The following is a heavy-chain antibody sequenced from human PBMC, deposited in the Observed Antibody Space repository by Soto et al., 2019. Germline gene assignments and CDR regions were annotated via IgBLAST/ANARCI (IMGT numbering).Heavy chain of an antibody. J-gene: IGHJ5*02. V-gene: IGHV4-39*01. CDR2: IYYSGST. CDR3: AGLPGSSLNYNWFEP. Sequence: SETLSLTCTVSGGSISSSSYYWGWIRQPPGKGLEWIGSIYYSGSTYYNPSLKSRVTISVDTSKNQFSLKLSSVIAADTAVYYCAGLPGSSLNYNWFEPWGQGTLVTVSS. CDR1: GGSISSSSYY. D-gene: IGHD6-13*01.